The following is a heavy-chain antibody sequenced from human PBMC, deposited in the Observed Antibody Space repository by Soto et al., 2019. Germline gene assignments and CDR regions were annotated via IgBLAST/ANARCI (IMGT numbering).Heavy chain of an antibody. Sequence: PGGSLRLSCAASGFTFSNYWMNWVRQAPGKGLEWVANIKQDGSEKYYVDSVKGRCTISRDNAKNSLYLQMNSLRAEDTAVYYCARDSGPYDAFDIWGQGTMVTV. V-gene: IGHV3-7*04. CDR2: IKQDGSEK. D-gene: IGHD3-10*01. J-gene: IGHJ3*02. CDR1: GFTFSNYW. CDR3: ARDSGPYDAFDI.